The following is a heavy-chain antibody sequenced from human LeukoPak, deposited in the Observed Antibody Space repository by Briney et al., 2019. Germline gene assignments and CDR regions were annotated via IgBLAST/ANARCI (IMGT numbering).Heavy chain of an antibody. V-gene: IGHV1-8*01. CDR2: MNPNSGNT. CDR1: GYTFTSYD. Sequence: ASVKVSCKASGYTFTSYDINWVRQATGQGLEWMGWMNPNSGNTGYAQKFQGRVTMTRNTSISTAYMELSSLRSEDTAVYYCARDRTGYNWNRRFDPWGQGTLVTVSS. J-gene: IGHJ5*02. D-gene: IGHD1/OR15-1a*01. CDR3: ARDRTGYNWNRRFDP.